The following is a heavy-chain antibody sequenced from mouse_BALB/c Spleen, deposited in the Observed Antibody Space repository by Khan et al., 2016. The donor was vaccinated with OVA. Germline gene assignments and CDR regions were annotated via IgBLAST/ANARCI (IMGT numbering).Heavy chain of an antibody. CDR3: DRTARIKY. CDR1: GYSITSGYG. D-gene: IGHD1-2*01. J-gene: IGHJ2*01. CDR2: ISYSGST. Sequence: EVQLVESGPGLVKPSQSLSLTCTVTGYSITSGYGWNWIRQFPGNQLEWMGYISYSGSTNYNPSLKSRISITRDTSKNQFFLQLKSVTTEDTATYYCDRTARIKYWGQGTTLTVSS. V-gene: IGHV3-2*02.